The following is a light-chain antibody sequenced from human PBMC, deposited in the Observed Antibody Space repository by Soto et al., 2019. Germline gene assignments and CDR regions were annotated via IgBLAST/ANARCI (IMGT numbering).Light chain of an antibody. Sequence: DIQMTQSPSSLSASVGDRVTITCRASQDIRSALGWYQQKPGQAPTRLIYRTSTSQSGVSSRFSGAGSGTEFTLTISSRQPEDFATYYCLQHHSYPATFGQGT. J-gene: IGKJ2*01. CDR3: LQHHSYPAT. V-gene: IGKV1-17*01. CDR1: QDIRSA. CDR2: RTS.